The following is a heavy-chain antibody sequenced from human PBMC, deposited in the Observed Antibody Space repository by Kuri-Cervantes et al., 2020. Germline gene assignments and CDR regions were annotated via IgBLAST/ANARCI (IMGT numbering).Heavy chain of an antibody. CDR2: IYYSGST. Sequence: SETLSLTCTVSGGSISSYYWSWIRQPPGKGLEWIGYIYYSGSTYYNPSLKSRVTISVDTSKNQFSLKLSSVTAADTAVYYCARGRGTIFGVVTPYYFDYWGQGTLVTVSS. D-gene: IGHD3-3*01. CDR3: ARGRGTIFGVVTPYYFDY. V-gene: IGHV4-59*04. J-gene: IGHJ4*02. CDR1: GGSISSYY.